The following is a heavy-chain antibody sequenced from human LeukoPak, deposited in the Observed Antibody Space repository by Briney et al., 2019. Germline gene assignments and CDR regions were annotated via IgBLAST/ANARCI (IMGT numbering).Heavy chain of an antibody. CDR3: AKNGPMEIVVDLFDY. D-gene: IGHD3-22*01. CDR2: ISHDGSNK. J-gene: IGHJ4*02. CDR1: GFTFSSYG. V-gene: IGHV3-30*18. Sequence: GGSLRLSCAASGFTFSSYGMHWVRQAPGKGLEWVAVISHDGSNKYYADSVKGRFTISRDNSKNTLYLQMNSLRAEDTAVYYCAKNGPMEIVVDLFDYWGQGTLVTVSS.